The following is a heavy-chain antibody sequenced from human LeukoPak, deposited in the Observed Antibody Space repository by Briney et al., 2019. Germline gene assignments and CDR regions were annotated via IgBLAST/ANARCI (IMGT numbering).Heavy chain of an antibody. CDR1: GYTFADYY. V-gene: IGHV1-2*02. CDR3: TIDEWELPGY. Sequence: ASVKVSCKTSGYTFADYYIHWVRQAPGQGLEWMGWINPKSGATDFAQKFQGRITLTRDTSITTAHMEMNRLTSDDTAVYFCTIDEWELPGYWGQGTRVTVAT. J-gene: IGHJ4*02. D-gene: IGHD1-26*01. CDR2: INPKSGAT.